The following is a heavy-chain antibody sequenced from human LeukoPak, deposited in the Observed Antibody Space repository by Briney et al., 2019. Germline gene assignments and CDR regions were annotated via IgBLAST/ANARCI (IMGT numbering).Heavy chain of an antibody. V-gene: IGHV4-59*11. CDR1: GGSFNTHY. CDR3: ARSDGYGLVGI. Sequence: SETLSLTCTVSGGSFNTHYWNWIRQPPGKGLEWIGYIYYSGSTNYNPSLKSRVTISVDTSKNEFSLKLNSVTATATAVYYCARSDGYGLVGIWGQGTMVTVSS. CDR2: IYYSGST. D-gene: IGHD3-10*01. J-gene: IGHJ3*02.